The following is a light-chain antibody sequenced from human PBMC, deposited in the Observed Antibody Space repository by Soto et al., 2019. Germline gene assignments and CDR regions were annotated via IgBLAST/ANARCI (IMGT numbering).Light chain of an antibody. Sequence: ETVMTQSPATLSVSPGERATLSCRASQSVYSSLAWYQQKPGQAPRLLIYGASTRATSIPARFSGSGSGTEFTLNIRRLQSEDFAVYYCQQYNNWPPWTLGQGTNVEIK. V-gene: IGKV3-15*01. CDR2: GAS. CDR3: QQYNNWPPWT. CDR1: QSVYSS. J-gene: IGKJ1*01.